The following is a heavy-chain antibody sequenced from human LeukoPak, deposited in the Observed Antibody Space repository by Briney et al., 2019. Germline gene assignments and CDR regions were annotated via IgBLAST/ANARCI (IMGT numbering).Heavy chain of an antibody. Sequence: PGGSLRLSCAASGFTFSSYSMNWVRQAPGKGLEWVSSISSSSSYIYYADSVKGRFTISRDNAKNSLYLQMNSLRAEDTAVYYCAGDCGGDCYSTAFDIWGQGTMVTVSS. D-gene: IGHD2-21*02. CDR3: AGDCGGDCYSTAFDI. CDR1: GFTFSSYS. CDR2: ISSSSSYI. V-gene: IGHV3-21*01. J-gene: IGHJ3*02.